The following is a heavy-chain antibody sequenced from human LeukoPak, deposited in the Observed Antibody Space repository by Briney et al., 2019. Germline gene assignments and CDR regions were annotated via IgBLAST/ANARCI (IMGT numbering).Heavy chain of an antibody. D-gene: IGHD5-18*01. CDR3: ARDNGYSYGYGPFDY. CDR1: GGSFSGYY. V-gene: IGHV4-34*01. J-gene: IGHJ4*02. CDR2: INHSGST. Sequence: PSETLSLTCAVYGGSFSGYYWSWIRQPPGKGLEWIGEINHSGSTNYNPSLKSRVTISVDTSKNQFSLKLSSVTAADTAVYYCARDNGYSYGYGPFDYWGQGTLVTVSS.